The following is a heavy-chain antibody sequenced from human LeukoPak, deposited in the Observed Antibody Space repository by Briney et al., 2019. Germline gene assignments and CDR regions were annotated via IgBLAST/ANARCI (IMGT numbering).Heavy chain of an antibody. V-gene: IGHV1-2*02. D-gene: IGHD5-12*01. CDR1: GYTFTGYY. CDR3: ARANSGYDILYSRGGDFDY. Sequence: ASVKVSCKASGYTFTGYYMHWVRQAPGQGLEWMGWINPNSGGTNYAQKFQGRVTMTRDTSISTAYMELSRLRSDDTAVYYCARANSGYDILYSRGGDFDYWGQGTLVTVSS. CDR2: INPNSGGT. J-gene: IGHJ4*02.